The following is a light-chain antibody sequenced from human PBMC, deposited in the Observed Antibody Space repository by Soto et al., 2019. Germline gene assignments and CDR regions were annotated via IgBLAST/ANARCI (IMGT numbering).Light chain of an antibody. V-gene: IGKV3-15*01. Sequence: EMVMTQSPATLSVSPGERVTLSVRASQSVSSYLAWYQQKPGQPPRLLIYVASTKAAGIPARFSGSGSGTEFPLTISSLQSEDFAVYYCQQYKYWPPRFGQGTKVEIK. CDR1: QSVSSY. CDR3: QQYKYWPPR. CDR2: VAS. J-gene: IGKJ1*01.